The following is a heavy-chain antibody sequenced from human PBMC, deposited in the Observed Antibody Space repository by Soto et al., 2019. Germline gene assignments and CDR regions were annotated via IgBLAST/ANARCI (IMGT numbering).Heavy chain of an antibody. CDR2: ISAYNGNT. CDR3: ARDRFKLRSSWYKYYYGMDV. D-gene: IGHD6-13*01. Sequence: QVQLVQSGAEVKKPGASVKVSCKASGYTFTSYGISWVRQAPGQGLEWMGWISAYNGNTNYAQKLQGRVTMTTDTSTSTAYMELRSLRSDDTAVYYCARDRFKLRSSWYKYYYGMDVWGQGTTVTVSS. V-gene: IGHV1-18*01. CDR1: GYTFTSYG. J-gene: IGHJ6*02.